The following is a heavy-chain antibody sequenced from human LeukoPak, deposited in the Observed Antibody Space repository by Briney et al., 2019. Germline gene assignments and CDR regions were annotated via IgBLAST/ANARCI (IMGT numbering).Heavy chain of an antibody. J-gene: IGHJ3*01. CDR2: INPSGFST. D-gene: IGHD1-26*01. Sequence: GASVKVSCKASGYTFTSYYMHWVRQAPGQGLEWMGIINPSGFSTTYAQKFQGRVTMTRDTSISTAYMELSRLRSDDTAIYYCARDGRDDAFDFWGLGTMVTVSS. CDR3: ARDGRDDAFDF. V-gene: IGHV1-46*01. CDR1: GYTFTSYY.